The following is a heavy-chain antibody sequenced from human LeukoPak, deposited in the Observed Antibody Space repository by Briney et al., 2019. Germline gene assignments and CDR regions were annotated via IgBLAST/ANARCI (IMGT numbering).Heavy chain of an antibody. Sequence: ASVKVSCKASGYTFTSYDINWVRQATGQGLEWMGWMNPNSGNTGYAQKFQGRVTMTRNTSISTAYMELSSLRSEDTAVYYCAGGPSIEKGILNWFDPWGQGTLVTVSS. CDR3: AGGPSIEKGILNWFDP. J-gene: IGHJ5*02. CDR1: GYTFTSYD. CDR2: MNPNSGNT. D-gene: IGHD5-24*01. V-gene: IGHV1-8*01.